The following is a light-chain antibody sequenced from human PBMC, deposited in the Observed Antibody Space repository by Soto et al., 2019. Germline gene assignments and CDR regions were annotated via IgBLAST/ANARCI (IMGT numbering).Light chain of an antibody. V-gene: IGLV2-14*01. Sequence: QSALTQPASVSGSPGQSITISCSGTSYDLGGYNYVSWYQQHPGKAPKLMIYEVSNRPSGVSDRFSGSKSGTSATLGITGLQTGDEADYYCGTWDSSLSAVVFGGGTKLTVL. CDR2: EVS. CDR3: GTWDSSLSAVV. J-gene: IGLJ2*01. CDR1: SYDLGGYNY.